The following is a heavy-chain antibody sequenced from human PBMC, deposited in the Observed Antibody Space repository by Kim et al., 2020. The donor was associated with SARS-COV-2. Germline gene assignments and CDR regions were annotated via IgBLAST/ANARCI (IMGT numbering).Heavy chain of an antibody. V-gene: IGHV3-30*04. D-gene: IGHD3-10*01. CDR2: ISYDGSNK. Sequence: GGSLRLSCAASGFTFSSYAMHWVRQAPGKGLEWVAVISYDGSNKYYADSVKGRFTISRDNSKNTLYLQMNSLRAEDTAVYYCARADGSGSYYADYWGQGTLVTVSS. J-gene: IGHJ4*02. CDR3: ARADGSGSYYADY. CDR1: GFTFSSYA.